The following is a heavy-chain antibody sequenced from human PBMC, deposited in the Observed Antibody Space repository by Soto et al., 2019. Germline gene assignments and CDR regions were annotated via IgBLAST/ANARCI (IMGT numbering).Heavy chain of an antibody. Sequence: QVQLQESGPGLVKPSGTLSLTCAVSGGSISSSHWWTWVRQSPGKGLEYIGEISHSGTSNSNPSLKSRVTLSVDKSKNHLSLTLTSVTAADTAVYYWARVVLTITRGAFDAWGQGTLVIVSS. J-gene: IGHJ3*01. CDR1: GGSISSSHW. D-gene: IGHD3-9*01. V-gene: IGHV4-4*02. CDR2: ISHSGTS. CDR3: ARVVLTITRGAFDA.